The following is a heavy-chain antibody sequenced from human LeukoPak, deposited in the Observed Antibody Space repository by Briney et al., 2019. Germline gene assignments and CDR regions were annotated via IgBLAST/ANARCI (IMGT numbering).Heavy chain of an antibody. J-gene: IGHJ5*02. D-gene: IGHD6-13*01. CDR1: GGTSSSYA. CDR2: IIPIFGTA. Sequence: SVKVSCKASGGTSSSYAISWVRQAPGQGLEWMGGIIPIFGTANYAQKFQGRVTITTDESTSTAYMELSSLRSEDTAVYYCARGGIAAAGPSRWFDPWGQGTLVTVSS. V-gene: IGHV1-69*05. CDR3: ARGGIAAAGPSRWFDP.